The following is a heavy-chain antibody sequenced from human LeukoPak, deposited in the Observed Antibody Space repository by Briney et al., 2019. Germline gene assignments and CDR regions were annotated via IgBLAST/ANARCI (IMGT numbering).Heavy chain of an antibody. CDR2: IYHSGST. D-gene: IGHD6-13*01. CDR1: GGSISSGYY. J-gene: IGHJ4*02. CDR3: ARDGLRIAAAGPDY. V-gene: IGHV4-38-2*02. Sequence: SETLSLTCTVSGGSISSGYYWGWIRQPPGKGLEWIGSIYHSGSTYYNPSLKSRVTISVDTSKNQFSLKLSSVTAADTAVYYCARDGLRIAAAGPDYWGQGTLVTVSS.